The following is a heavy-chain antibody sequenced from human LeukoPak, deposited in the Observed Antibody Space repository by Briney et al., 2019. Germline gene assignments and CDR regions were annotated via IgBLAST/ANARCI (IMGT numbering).Heavy chain of an antibody. CDR2: INPNSGGT. CDR1: GYTFTGYY. CDR3: ARDPGGSYSYYYYYYGMDV. V-gene: IGHV1-2*04. J-gene: IGHJ6*02. D-gene: IGHD1-26*01. Sequence: ASVKVSCTASGYTFTGYYMHWARQAPGQGLEWMGWINPNSGGTNYAQKFQGWVTMTRDTSISTAHMELSRLRSDDTAVYYCARDPGGSYSYYYYYYGMDVWGQGTTVTVSS.